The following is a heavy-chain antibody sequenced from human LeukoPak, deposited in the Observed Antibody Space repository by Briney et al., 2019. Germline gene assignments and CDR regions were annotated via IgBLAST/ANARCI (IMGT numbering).Heavy chain of an antibody. CDR1: GGSFSGYY. CDR2: INHSGST. D-gene: IGHD3-3*01. V-gene: IGHV4-34*01. CDR3: ARAGAYYDFWSGYYSHTGYFDY. Sequence: PSETLSLTCAVYGGSFSGYYWSWIRQPPGKGLEWIGEINHSGSTNYNPSLKSRVTISVDTSKNQFSLKLSSVTAADTAVYYCARAGAYYDFWSGYYSHTGYFDYWGQGTLVTVSS. J-gene: IGHJ4*02.